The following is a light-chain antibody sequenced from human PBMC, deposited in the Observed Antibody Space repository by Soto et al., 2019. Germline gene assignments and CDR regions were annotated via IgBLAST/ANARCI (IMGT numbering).Light chain of an antibody. V-gene: IGLV2-11*01. Sequence: QSALTQPRSVSGSPGQSVTISCTGTSSDVGGYNYVSWFQRHPGKAPKLMIYDVTKRPSGVPDRFSGSKSDNAASLTISGLQAEDESDYYCCSYAGSYTHVVFGGGTKLTVL. CDR3: CSYAGSYTHVV. CDR2: DVT. J-gene: IGLJ2*01. CDR1: SSDVGGYNY.